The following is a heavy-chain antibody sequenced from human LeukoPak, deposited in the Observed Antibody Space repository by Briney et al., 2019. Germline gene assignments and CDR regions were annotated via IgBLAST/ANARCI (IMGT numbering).Heavy chain of an antibody. J-gene: IGHJ4*02. CDR3: ARDSGYSYGYLFDY. Sequence: GGSLRLSCAASGFTFSSYSMNWVRQAPGKGLEWVSSISSSSYIYYADSVKGRFTISRDNAKNSLYLQMNSLRAEDTAVYYCARDSGYSYGYLFDYWGQGTLVTVSS. CDR2: ISSSSYI. D-gene: IGHD5-18*01. V-gene: IGHV3-21*01. CDR1: GFTFSSYS.